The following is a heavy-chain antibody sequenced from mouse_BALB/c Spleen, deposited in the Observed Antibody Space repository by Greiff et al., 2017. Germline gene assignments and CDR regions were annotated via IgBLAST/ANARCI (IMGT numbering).Heavy chain of an antibody. CDR2: INPYYGST. CDR3: ARVGRDYAMDY. Sequence: EVQLQQTGPELVKPGASVKISCKASGYSFTVYIMLWVKQSHGKSLEWIGNINPYYGSTSYNLKFKGKATLTVDKSSSTAYMQLNSLTSEDSAVYNCARVGRDYAMDYWGQGTSVTVSS. J-gene: IGHJ4*01. D-gene: IGHD4-1*01. CDR1: GYSFTVYI. V-gene: IGHV1-39*01.